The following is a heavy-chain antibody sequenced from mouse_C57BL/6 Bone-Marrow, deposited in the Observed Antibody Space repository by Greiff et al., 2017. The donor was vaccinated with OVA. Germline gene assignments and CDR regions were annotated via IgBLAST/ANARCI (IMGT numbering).Heavy chain of an antibody. Sequence: QVQLQQPGAELERPGSSVKLSCKASGYTFTSYWMHWVKQRPIQGLEWIGNIDPSDSETHYNQKFKDKATLTVDKSSSTAYMQLSSLTSEDSAVYYCAMNYYGSSYIDYWGQGTTLTVSS. J-gene: IGHJ2*01. CDR2: IDPSDSET. CDR1: GYTFTSYW. CDR3: AMNYYGSSYIDY. D-gene: IGHD1-1*01. V-gene: IGHV1-52*01.